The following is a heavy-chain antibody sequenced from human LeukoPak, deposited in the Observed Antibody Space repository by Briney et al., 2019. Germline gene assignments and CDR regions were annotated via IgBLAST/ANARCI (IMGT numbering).Heavy chain of an antibody. V-gene: IGHV4-34*01. J-gene: IGHJ4*02. Sequence: PSETLSLTCAVYGGSFSGYYCSWIRQPPGKGLEWIGEINHSGSTNYNPSLKSRVTISVDTSKNQFSLKLSSVTAADTAVYYCARRVRFLEWLQTYDYWGQGTLVTVSS. D-gene: IGHD3-3*01. CDR2: INHSGST. CDR3: ARRVRFLEWLQTYDY. CDR1: GGSFSGYY.